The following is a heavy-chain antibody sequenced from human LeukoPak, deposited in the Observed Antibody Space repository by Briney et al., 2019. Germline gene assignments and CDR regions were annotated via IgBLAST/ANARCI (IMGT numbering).Heavy chain of an antibody. V-gene: IGHV1-2*02. J-gene: IGHJ4*02. CDR2: INPNSGGT. Sequence: ASVKVSCKASGYTFTGYYMHWVRQAPGQGLEWMGWINPNSGGTNYAQKFQGRVTMTRDTSISTAYMELSRLRSDDTAVYYCARVRKSQLSFYFDYWAQGTLVTVAS. D-gene: IGHD2-2*01. CDR1: GYTFTGYY. CDR3: ARVRKSQLSFYFDY.